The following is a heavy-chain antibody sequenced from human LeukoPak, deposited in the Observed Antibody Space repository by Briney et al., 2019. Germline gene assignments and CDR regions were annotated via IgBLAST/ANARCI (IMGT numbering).Heavy chain of an antibody. V-gene: IGHV4-34*01. CDR2: INHSGST. D-gene: IGHD1-26*01. J-gene: IGHJ4*02. CDR3: ARGVGALPGY. Sequence: LEWIGEINHSGSTNYNPSLKSRVTISVDTSKNQFSLKLSSVTAADTAVYYCARGVGALPGYWGQGTLVTVSS.